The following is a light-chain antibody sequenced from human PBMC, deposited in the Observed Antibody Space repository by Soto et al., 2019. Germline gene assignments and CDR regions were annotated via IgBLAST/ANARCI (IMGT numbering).Light chain of an antibody. CDR1: QSVSSSY. CDR2: GAS. Sequence: EIVVTQSPATLSVSPGERATLSCRTSQSVSSSYLAWYQQKPGQAPRLLIYGASIRATGIPDRFSGGGSGTDFTLTISRLEPEDFAVYYCQQFSSYPLTFGGGTKVDI. V-gene: IGKV3-20*01. J-gene: IGKJ4*01. CDR3: QQFSSYPLT.